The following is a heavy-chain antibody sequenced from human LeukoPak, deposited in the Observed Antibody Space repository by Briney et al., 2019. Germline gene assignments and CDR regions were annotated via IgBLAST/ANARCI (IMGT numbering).Heavy chain of an antibody. CDR2: MNPNSGNT. D-gene: IGHD2-2*01. CDR1: GYTFTSYD. V-gene: IGHV1-8*01. Sequence: ASVKVSCKASGYTFTSYDINWVRQATGQGLEWMGWMNPNSGNTGYAQKFQGRVTMTRNTSISTAYMELSGLRSEDTAVYYCARGRYCSSTSCYSSWFDPWGQGTLVTVSS. CDR3: ARGRYCSSTSCYSSWFDP. J-gene: IGHJ5*02.